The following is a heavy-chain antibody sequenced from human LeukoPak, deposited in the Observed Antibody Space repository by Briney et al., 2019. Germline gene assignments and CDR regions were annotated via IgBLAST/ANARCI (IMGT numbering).Heavy chain of an antibody. J-gene: IGHJ4*02. D-gene: IGHD6-19*01. CDR2: IWYDGSNK. CDR3: AKLKQWQPQRYFFEY. Sequence: GGSLRLSCAASGFTFSSYGMHWVRQAPGKGLEWVAVIWYDGSNKYYVDSVKGRVTISRDNSKNILYLQLNSLRAEDTAVYYCAKLKQWQPQRYFFEYWGQGALVTVAS. CDR1: GFTFSSYG. V-gene: IGHV3-33*06.